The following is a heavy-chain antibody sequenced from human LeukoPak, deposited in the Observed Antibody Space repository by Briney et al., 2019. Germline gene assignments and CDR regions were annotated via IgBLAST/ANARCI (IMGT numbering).Heavy chain of an antibody. J-gene: IGHJ4*02. CDR2: IKHDGSEK. CDR1: GFTFTKYW. Sequence: GGSLRLSCAASGFTFTKYWMSWVRQAPGKGLERVANIKHDGSEKYYVDSVKGRFTIFRDNAKNSLYLQMNSLRAEDTAIYYCAKDGPYYDILTGYNPIDYWGQGTLVTVSS. V-gene: IGHV3-7*04. D-gene: IGHD3-9*01. CDR3: AKDGPYYDILTGYNPIDY.